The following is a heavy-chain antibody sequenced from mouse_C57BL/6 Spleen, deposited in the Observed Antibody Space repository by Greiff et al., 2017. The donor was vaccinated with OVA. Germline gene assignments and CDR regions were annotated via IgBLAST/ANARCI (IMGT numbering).Heavy chain of an antibody. CDR1: GYAFSSYW. J-gene: IGHJ1*03. CDR3: ARGYYGSSKYWYFDV. CDR2: IYPGDGDT. D-gene: IGHD1-1*01. Sequence: QVQLQQSGAELVKPGASVKISCKASGYAFSSYWMNWVKQRPGKGLEWIGQIYPGDGDTNYNGKFKGKATLTADKSSSTAYMQLSSLTSEDSAVYFCARGYYGSSKYWYFDVWGTGTTVTVSS. V-gene: IGHV1-80*01.